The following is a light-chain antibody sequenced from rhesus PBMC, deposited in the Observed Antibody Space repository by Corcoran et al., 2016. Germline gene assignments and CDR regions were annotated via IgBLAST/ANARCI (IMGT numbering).Light chain of an antibody. V-gene: IGLV2-32*02. J-gene: IGLJ1*01. CDR1: SSDIGDYNS. CDR2: DVT. CDR3: SSYTGNNIFF. Sequence: QAALTQPRSVSGSPGQSVTMSCSGISSDIGDYNSVSWYQQHPGTAPKLMIYDVTKRPSGVSDRFSGSKSGNTASLTISGLQAEDEADYHCSSYTGNNIFFFGSGTRLTVL.